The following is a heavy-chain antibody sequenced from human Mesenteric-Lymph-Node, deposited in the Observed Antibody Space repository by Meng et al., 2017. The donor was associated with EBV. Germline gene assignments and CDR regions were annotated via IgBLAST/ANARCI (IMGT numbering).Heavy chain of an antibody. V-gene: IGHV4-4*02. J-gene: IGHJ4*02. Sequence: GRLREPGPGLVKTSRTLTLTSAVSGDSISSDKWWSWVRQPPGKGLEWIGEIYHSGSTNYNPSLTSRVTILVDKSKNQFSLKLSSVTAADTAVYYCASRYCPTTSCRQDWGQGTLVTVSS. D-gene: IGHD2-2*01. CDR1: GDSISSDKW. CDR2: IYHSGST. CDR3: ASRYCPTTSCRQD.